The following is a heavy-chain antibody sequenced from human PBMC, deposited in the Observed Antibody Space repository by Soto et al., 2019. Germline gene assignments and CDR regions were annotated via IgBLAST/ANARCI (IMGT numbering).Heavy chain of an antibody. CDR1: GCTFGNYA. CDR3: AKSLVTPSDAFDL. CDR2: ISDPGTST. V-gene: IGHV3-23*01. Sequence: GGPLRLSCAASGCTFGNYAMNWVRQAPGKGLEWISSISDPGTSTYYANSVKGRFSMSRDNSKNTLFLQMNRLRADDTAVYFCAKSLVTPSDAFDLWGRGTLVT. J-gene: IGHJ3*01. D-gene: IGHD2-21*02.